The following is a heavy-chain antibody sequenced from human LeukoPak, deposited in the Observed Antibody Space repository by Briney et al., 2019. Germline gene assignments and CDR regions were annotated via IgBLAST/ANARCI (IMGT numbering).Heavy chain of an antibody. J-gene: IGHJ5*02. D-gene: IGHD4-17*01. CDR3: ARALRNIGWFDP. V-gene: IGHV1-18*01. CDR2: TSAYNGNT. CDR1: GYTFTSYG. Sequence: ASVKVSCKASGYTFTSYGISWVRQAPGQGLEWMGWTSAYNGNTNYAQKLQGRVTMTTDTSTSTAYMELRSLRSDDTAVYYCARALRNIGWFDPWGQGTLVTVSS.